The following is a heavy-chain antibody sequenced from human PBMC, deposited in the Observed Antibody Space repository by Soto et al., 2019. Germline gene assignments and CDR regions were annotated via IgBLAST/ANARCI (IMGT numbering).Heavy chain of an antibody. D-gene: IGHD3-10*01. CDR2: IYPGDSDT. Sequence: EVQLVQSGAEVKKPGESLKISCKGSGYSFTSYWIGWVRQMPGKGLEWMGIIYPGDSDTRYSPSFQGQVSISADKSISTAYLQWSSLKASDTAMYYCARRSLGTMVRGVPDGFDIWGQGTMVTVSS. V-gene: IGHV5-51*03. J-gene: IGHJ3*02. CDR1: GYSFTSYW. CDR3: ARRSLGTMVRGVPDGFDI.